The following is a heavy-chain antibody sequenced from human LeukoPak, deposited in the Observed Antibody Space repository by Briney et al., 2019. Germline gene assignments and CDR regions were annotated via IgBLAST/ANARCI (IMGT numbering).Heavy chain of an antibody. V-gene: IGHV5-10-1*01. CDR2: TDPSDSYT. Sequence: GESLKISCKGSGYSFTSYWISWVRQLPGKGLEWMGRTDPSDSYTNYSPSFQGHVTISADKSISTAYLQWSSLKASDTAMYYCARQGGVYDFDYWGQGTLVTVSS. CDR3: ARQGGVYDFDY. J-gene: IGHJ4*02. D-gene: IGHD5/OR15-5a*01. CDR1: GYSFTSYW.